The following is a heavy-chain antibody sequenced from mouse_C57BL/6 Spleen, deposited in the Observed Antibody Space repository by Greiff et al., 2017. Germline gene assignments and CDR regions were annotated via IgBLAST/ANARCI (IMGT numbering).Heavy chain of an antibody. CDR3: ARRNYGSSSYLDY. J-gene: IGHJ2*01. Sequence: QVQLQQPGAELVKPGASVKLSCKASGYPFTSYWMQWVKQRPGQGLAWLGELDPSDSYTNYNQKFKAKATLPVTTSSSTAYMQLSSLTSEDSAVYYCARRNYGSSSYLDYWGQGTTLTVSS. CDR1: GYPFTSYW. CDR2: LDPSDSYT. V-gene: IGHV1-50*01. D-gene: IGHD1-1*01.